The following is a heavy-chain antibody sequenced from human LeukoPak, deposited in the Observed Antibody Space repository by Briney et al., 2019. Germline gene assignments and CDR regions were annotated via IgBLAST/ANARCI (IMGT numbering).Heavy chain of an antibody. V-gene: IGHV3-30*04. J-gene: IGHJ6*03. CDR2: ISYGGSNT. CDR1: GFTFSSYA. CDR3: AKDSSSWGIVDYMDV. Sequence: GGSLRLSCAASGFTFSSYAMHWVRQAPGRGLEWVAVISYGGSNTYYGDSVKGRFTISRDNSKNTLYLQMNSLRAEDTAVYYCAKDSSSWGIVDYMDVWGKGTTVTVSS. D-gene: IGHD3-16*01.